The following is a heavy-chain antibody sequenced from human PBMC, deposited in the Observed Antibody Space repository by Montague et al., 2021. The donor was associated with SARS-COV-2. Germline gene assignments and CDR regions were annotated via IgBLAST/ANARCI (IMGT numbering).Heavy chain of an antibody. CDR2: VYYRGNT. V-gene: IGHV4-59*08. CDR1: GGSISSDY. Sequence: SETLSLTCTVSGGSISSDYWTWIRQPPGKGLEWIGFVYYRGNTYYNPSLRGRVTISVDTSSNHLSLTLSSVTAADTAIYYCARHYDHSSRVDSWGQGTLVTVSS. D-gene: IGHD3-16*01. CDR3: ARHYDHSSRVDS. J-gene: IGHJ4*02.